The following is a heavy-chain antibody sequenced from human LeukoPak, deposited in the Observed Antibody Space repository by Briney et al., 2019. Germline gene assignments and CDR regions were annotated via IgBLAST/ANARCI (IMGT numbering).Heavy chain of an antibody. CDR2: VNTNGGAT. D-gene: IGHD5-24*01. CDR3: VRGWRIMDV. J-gene: IGHJ6*02. Sequence: GGSLRLSCSASGFTFSNYPMHWVRQAPGKGLEYVSVVNTNGGATYYADSVKGRSSISRDNSKNTVYLQISSLRGEDTAMYYCVRGWRIMDVWGQGTTVTVSS. CDR1: GFTFSNYP. V-gene: IGHV3-64D*06.